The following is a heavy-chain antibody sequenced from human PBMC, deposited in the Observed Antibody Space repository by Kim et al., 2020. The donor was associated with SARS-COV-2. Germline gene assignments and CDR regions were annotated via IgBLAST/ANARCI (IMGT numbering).Heavy chain of an antibody. D-gene: IGHD3-16*02. V-gene: IGHV3-11*05. CDR2: ISSSSYT. J-gene: IGHJ6*02. CDR3: ARVGYDYVWGSYRDYYYYYGMDV. CDR1: GFTFSDYY. Sequence: GGSLRLSCAASGFTFSDYYMSWIRQAPGKGLEWVSYISSSSYTNYADSVKGQFTISRDNAKNSLYLQMNSLRAEDTAVYYCARVGYDYVWGSYRDYYYYYGMDVWGQGTTVTVSS.